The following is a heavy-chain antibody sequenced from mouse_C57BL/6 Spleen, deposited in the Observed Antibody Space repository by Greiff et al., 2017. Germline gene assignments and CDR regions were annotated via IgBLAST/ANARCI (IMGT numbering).Heavy chain of an antibody. CDR1: GYTFPDYY. Sequence: EVQLQQSGPELVKPGASVKISCKASGYTFPDYYMNWVKQSHGKSLEWIGDINPNNGGTSYNQKFKGKATLTVDKSSSTAYMELRSLTSEDSAVYYCARGRDYNWYFDVWGTGTTVTVSS. CDR3: ARGRDYNWYFDV. CDR2: INPNNGGT. D-gene: IGHD2-4*01. J-gene: IGHJ1*03. V-gene: IGHV1-26*01.